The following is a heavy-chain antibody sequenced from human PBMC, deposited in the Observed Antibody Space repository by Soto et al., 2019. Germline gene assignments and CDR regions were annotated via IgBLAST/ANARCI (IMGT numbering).Heavy chain of an antibody. CDR3: TTDQPTFIVYTAMAPYYYYGMDV. J-gene: IGHJ6*02. D-gene: IGHD5-18*01. CDR1: GFTFSNAW. CDR2: IKSKTDGGTK. V-gene: IGHV3-15*07. Sequence: GGSLRLSCAASGFTFSNAWMNWVRQAPGKGLEWVGRIKSKTDGGTKDYAAPVKGRFTISRDDTKNTLYLQMNSLKTEDTAVYYCTTDQPTFIVYTAMAPYYYYGMDVWGQGTTVTVSS.